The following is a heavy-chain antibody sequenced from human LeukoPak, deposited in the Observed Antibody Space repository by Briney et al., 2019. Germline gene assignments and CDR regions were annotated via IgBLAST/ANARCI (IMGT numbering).Heavy chain of an antibody. Sequence: GRSLRLSCAASGFTFSSYAMHWVRQAPGKGLEWVAVISYDGSNKYYADSVKGRFTISRDNSKNTLYLQMNSLRAEDTAVYYCARGPDTVHYFDYWGQGTLVTVSS. J-gene: IGHJ4*02. D-gene: IGHD4-17*01. CDR3: ARGPDTVHYFDY. V-gene: IGHV3-30-3*01. CDR2: ISYDGSNK. CDR1: GFTFSSYA.